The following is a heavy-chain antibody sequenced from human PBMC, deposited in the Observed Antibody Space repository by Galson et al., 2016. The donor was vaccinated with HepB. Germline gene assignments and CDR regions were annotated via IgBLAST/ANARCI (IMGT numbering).Heavy chain of an antibody. D-gene: IGHD6-13*01. CDR3: ARGSSSWRYYYYYGMDV. V-gene: IGHV3-30-3*01. CDR1: GFTFSSYA. J-gene: IGHJ6*02. CDR2: ISYDGSNK. Sequence: SLRLSCAASGFTFSSYAMHWVRQAPGKGLEWVAVISYDGSNKYNADSVKGRFTISGDNSKNTLYLQMNSLRAEDTAVYYCARGSSSWRYYYYYGMDVWGQETTVTVSS.